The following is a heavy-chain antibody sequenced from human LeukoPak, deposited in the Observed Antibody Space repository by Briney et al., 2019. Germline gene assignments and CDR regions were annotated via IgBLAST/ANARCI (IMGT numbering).Heavy chain of an antibody. CDR2: ISTSSSYI. J-gene: IGHJ4*02. CDR1: GFTLSTYN. D-gene: IGHD6-13*01. Sequence: GGSLRLSCAASGFTLSTYNMNWVRQAPGKGLEWVSSISTSSSYIYYADSVKGRFTISRDNARNSLYLQMNGLRAEDTAVYYCARDRERVAAAGTLFTDWGQGILVTVSS. V-gene: IGHV3-21*01. CDR3: ARDRERVAAAGTLFTD.